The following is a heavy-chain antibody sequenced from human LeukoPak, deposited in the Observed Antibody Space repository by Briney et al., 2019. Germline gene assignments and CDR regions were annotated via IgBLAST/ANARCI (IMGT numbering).Heavy chain of an antibody. CDR2: ISSSSSTI. J-gene: IGHJ6*03. V-gene: IGHV3-48*04. D-gene: IGHD2-2*01. CDR1: GFTFSSYS. Sequence: PGGSLRLSCAASGFTFSSYSMNWVRQAPGKGLEWVSYISSSSSTIYYADSVKGRFTISRDNAKNSLYLQMNSLRAEDTAVYYCARESPGYCSSTSCCYYYMDVWGKGTTVTVSS. CDR3: ARESPGYCSSTSCCYYYMDV.